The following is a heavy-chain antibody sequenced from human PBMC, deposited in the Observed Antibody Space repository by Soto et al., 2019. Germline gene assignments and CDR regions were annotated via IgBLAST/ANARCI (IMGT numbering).Heavy chain of an antibody. Sequence: QLQLVQSGAEVKERGSSVKISCKTSGGNFNTYALTWVRQAPGQGLEWIGGIIPMFDIKNVAQRFQGRVTLNADDSMTTAYMEMPSLRSEDTAVYYCAKEAGDHWGQGTLVTVSS. CDR3: AKEAGDH. J-gene: IGHJ4*02. D-gene: IGHD3-10*01. V-gene: IGHV1-69*01. CDR1: GGNFNTYA. CDR2: IIPMFDIK.